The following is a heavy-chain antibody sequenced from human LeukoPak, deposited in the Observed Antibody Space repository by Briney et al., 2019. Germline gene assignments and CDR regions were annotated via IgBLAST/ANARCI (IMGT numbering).Heavy chain of an antibody. Sequence: ASVKVSCKASGYTFTRYYMHRVRQAPGQGLEWMGRINPNSGGTNYAQKFQGRVTMTRDTSISTAYMELSRLRSDDTAVYYCARGTYYYDSSGYCFFDYWGQGTLVTVSS. CDR3: ARGTYYYDSSGYCFFDY. J-gene: IGHJ4*02. D-gene: IGHD3-22*01. CDR2: INPNSGGT. V-gene: IGHV1-2*06. CDR1: GYTFTRYY.